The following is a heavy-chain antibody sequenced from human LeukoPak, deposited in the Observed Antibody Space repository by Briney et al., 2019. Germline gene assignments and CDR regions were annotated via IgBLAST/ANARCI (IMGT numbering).Heavy chain of an antibody. V-gene: IGHV1-2*02. CDR2: INPNSGGT. CDR3: ARNFYFDSSGCYHC. Sequence: ASVKVSCKASGYTFTGYYMHWVRQAPGQGLEWMGWINPNSGGTNSAQKFQGRVTMTRDTSISTAYRELSRLRSDDTAVYYCARNFYFDSSGCYHCWGQGTLVTVSS. CDR1: GYTFTGYY. D-gene: IGHD3-22*01. J-gene: IGHJ4*02.